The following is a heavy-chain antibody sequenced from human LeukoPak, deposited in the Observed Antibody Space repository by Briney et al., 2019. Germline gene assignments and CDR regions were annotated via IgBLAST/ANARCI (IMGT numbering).Heavy chain of an antibody. J-gene: IGHJ4*02. D-gene: IGHD6-13*01. CDR3: ARAVYIAAAQYGY. V-gene: IGHV4-59*01. Sequence: SESLSLTCTVSGGSISSYYWSWVRQPPGEGLGWIVHIHYIRPTKYNPSSKTRVTIPVDPSKSQCSLRLSSVTAADTAVYYCARAVYIAAAQYGYWGQGTLVTVSS. CDR2: IHYIRPT. CDR1: GGSISSYY.